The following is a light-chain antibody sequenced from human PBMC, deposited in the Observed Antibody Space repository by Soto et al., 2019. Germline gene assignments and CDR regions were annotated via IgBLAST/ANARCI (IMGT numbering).Light chain of an antibody. Sequence: DIQMTQSPSTLSASVGDRVTITCRASQSISSWLAWYQQKPGKAPKLLIYKASSLESGVRSRFSGSGSGTEFTLTISSLQPDDFATYYCQQYNSYSWTFGPGTKVEIK. CDR2: KAS. V-gene: IGKV1-5*03. J-gene: IGKJ1*01. CDR1: QSISSW. CDR3: QQYNSYSWT.